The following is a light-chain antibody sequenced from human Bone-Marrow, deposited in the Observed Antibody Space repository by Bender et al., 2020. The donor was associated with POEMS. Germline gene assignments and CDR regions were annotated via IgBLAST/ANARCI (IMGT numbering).Light chain of an antibody. Sequence: QVILTQPPSVSASPGSSVTLTCSLNSGHDSYPIAWHQLQPEKGPRFLMKLKTDGSHARGDGVPDRFSGSTSGRERYLTISDLQFVDEAEYFGHTWYSCVRVIFCGGNKVTVL. CDR3: HTWYSCVRVI. V-gene: IGLV4-69*01. CDR2: LKTDGSH. J-gene: IGLJ2*01. CDR1: SGHDSYP.